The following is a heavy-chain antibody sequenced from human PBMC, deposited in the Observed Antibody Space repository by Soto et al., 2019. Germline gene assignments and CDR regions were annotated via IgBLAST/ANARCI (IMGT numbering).Heavy chain of an antibody. J-gene: IGHJ4*02. CDR3: AREGRDSSGWRYFDY. CDR1: GFTFSSYW. V-gene: IGHV3-74*01. Sequence: GGSLRLSCAASGFTFSSYWMHWVRQAPGKGLVWVSRINSDGSSTSYADSVKGRFTISRDNAKNTLYLQMNSLRAEDTAVYYCAREGRDSSGWRYFDYWGQGTLVTVSS. CDR2: INSDGSST. D-gene: IGHD6-19*01.